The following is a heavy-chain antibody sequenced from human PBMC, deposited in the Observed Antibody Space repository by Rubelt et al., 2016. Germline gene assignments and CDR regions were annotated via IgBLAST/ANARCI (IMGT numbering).Heavy chain of an antibody. CDR2: ISAYNGNT. CDR1: GYTFTNYA. V-gene: IGHV1-18*01. Sequence: QVQLVQSGSELKKPGASVKVSCRASGYTFTNYAVNWVRQAPGQGLEWMGWISAYNGNTNYAQKLQGRVTMTTDTSTSTAYMERRSLRSDDTAVYYCARDRPARRASNTYNWFDPWGQGTLVTVSS. D-gene: IGHD2-2*01. J-gene: IGHJ5*02. CDR3: ARDRPARRASNTYNWFDP.